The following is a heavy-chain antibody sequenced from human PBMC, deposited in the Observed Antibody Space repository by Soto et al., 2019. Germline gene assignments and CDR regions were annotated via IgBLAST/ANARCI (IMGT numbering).Heavy chain of an antibody. V-gene: IGHV3-72*01. D-gene: IGHD1-26*01. CDR3: ADVGPAFGLDV. J-gene: IGHJ6*02. CDR2: IKKRADSNTT. CDR1: GFTFSDNH. Sequence: EVQLVESGGGLVRPGGSLRLACAASGFTFSDNHMAWVRQAPGRGRGGVGRIKKRADSNTTPYSASVKGRFTISRDDSRNSLYLQMDSLKTEDTAVYYCADVGPAFGLDVWGQGTTVTVSS.